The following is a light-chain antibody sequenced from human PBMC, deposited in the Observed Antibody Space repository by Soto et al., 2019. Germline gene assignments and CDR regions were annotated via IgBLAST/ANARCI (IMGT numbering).Light chain of an antibody. J-gene: IGKJ4*01. CDR2: AAS. CDR1: QGVSND. Sequence: AIQMTQSPSSLSASVGDRVTITCRASQGVSNDVGWYQQKPGKAPMLLIYAASTLQSGVPSRFSGSQSATDFTLTISSLQPEDFATYYCLQDFAYPLTFGGGTKVEIK. V-gene: IGKV1-6*01. CDR3: LQDFAYPLT.